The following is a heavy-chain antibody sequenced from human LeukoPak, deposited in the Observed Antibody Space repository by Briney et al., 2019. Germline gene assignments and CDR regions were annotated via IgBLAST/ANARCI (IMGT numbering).Heavy chain of an antibody. V-gene: IGHV4-59*01. CDR1: GGSISSYY. Sequence: PSETLSLTCTVSGGSISSYYWSWIRQSPGKGLDWIGYIYYSGSTKYNPSLKSRVTISVDTSKNQFSLKLSSVTAADTAVYYCASYGDYVGFDYWGQGTLVTVSS. J-gene: IGHJ4*02. CDR2: IYYSGST. D-gene: IGHD4-17*01. CDR3: ASYGDYVGFDY.